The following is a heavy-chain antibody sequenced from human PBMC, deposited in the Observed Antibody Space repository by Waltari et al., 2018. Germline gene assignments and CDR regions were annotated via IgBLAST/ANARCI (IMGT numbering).Heavy chain of an antibody. D-gene: IGHD5-12*01. CDR2: IYPGDSDT. V-gene: IGHV5-51*01. Sequence: EVPLVQSGAEVKKPGESLKISCKGSGYSFTSYWIGWVRQMPGKGLEWMGIIYPGDSDTRYSPSFQGQVTISADKSISTAYLQWSSLKASDTAMYYCATRLSPDREGATILGYWGQGTLVTVSS. CDR1: GYSFTSYW. CDR3: ATRLSPDREGATILGY. J-gene: IGHJ4*02.